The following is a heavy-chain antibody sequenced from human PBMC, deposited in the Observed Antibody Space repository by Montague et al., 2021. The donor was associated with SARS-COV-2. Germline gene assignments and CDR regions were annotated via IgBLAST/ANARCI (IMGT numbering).Heavy chain of an antibody. CDR2: VFDSRGT. CDR3: AGNYSATRPAVY. Sequence: SETLSLTCTVSGGSISSFYWSWFRQPPGKGLEWIVYVFDSRGTNYNPSLTSRVTMSVDTSKNQFSLKVNSVTAADTAVYYCAGNYSATRPAVYWGQGTLVTVSS. V-gene: IGHV4-59*08. CDR1: GGSISSFY. D-gene: IGHD2-15*01. J-gene: IGHJ4*02.